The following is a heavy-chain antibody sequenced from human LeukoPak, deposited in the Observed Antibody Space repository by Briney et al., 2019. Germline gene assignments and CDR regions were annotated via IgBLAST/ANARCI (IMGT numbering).Heavy chain of an antibody. V-gene: IGHV1-24*01. Sequence: ASVKVSCKVSGYTLTELSMHWVRQAPGKGLEWMGGFDPEDGETIYAQKFQGRVTMTEDTSTDTAYMELSSLRSEDTAVYYCAREEFHCSGGSCYSGARYGMDVWGQGTTVTVSS. D-gene: IGHD2-15*01. CDR3: AREEFHCSGGSCYSGARYGMDV. CDR2: FDPEDGET. J-gene: IGHJ6*02. CDR1: GYTLTELS.